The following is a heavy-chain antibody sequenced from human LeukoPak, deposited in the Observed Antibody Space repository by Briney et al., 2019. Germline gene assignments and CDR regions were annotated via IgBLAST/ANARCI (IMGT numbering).Heavy chain of an antibody. J-gene: IGHJ4*02. CDR2: ISGSGGST. D-gene: IGHD4-17*01. CDR1: GFTCSSYA. Sequence: GGSLRLSCAASGFTCSSYAMSWVRQAPGKGLEWVSAISGSGGSTYYADSVKGRFTISRDNSKNTLYLQMNSLRAEDTAVYYCAKGNYGVPRWVRYFDYWGQGTLVTVSS. V-gene: IGHV3-23*01. CDR3: AKGNYGVPRWVRYFDY.